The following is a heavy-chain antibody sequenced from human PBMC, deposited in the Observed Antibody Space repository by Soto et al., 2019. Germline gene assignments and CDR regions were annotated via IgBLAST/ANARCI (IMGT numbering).Heavy chain of an antibody. D-gene: IGHD2-15*01. Sequence: GGSLRLSCTASGFSFSSYVMSWVRQAPGKGLEWVSGISASGGSRYYADSVKGRFTISRDISKNTLYLQMNSLRAEDTAVYYCARGSPPMFDYCSGGSCYLFAYWGRGTQVTVSS. CDR1: GFSFSSYV. CDR2: ISASGGSR. J-gene: IGHJ4*02. CDR3: ARGSPPMFDYCSGGSCYLFAY. V-gene: IGHV3-23*01.